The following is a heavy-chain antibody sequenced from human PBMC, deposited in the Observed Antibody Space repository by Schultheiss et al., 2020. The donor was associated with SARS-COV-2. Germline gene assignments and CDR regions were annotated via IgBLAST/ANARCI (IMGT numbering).Heavy chain of an antibody. D-gene: IGHD5-18*01. J-gene: IGHJ4*02. Sequence: SQTLSLTCTVSGGSISSGGHYWSWIRQPPGKGLEWIGYIYYSGSTYYNPSLKSRVTISVDTAKNQFSLKLTSVTAADTAVYYCAREPRGFSYGTFDYWGQGTLVTVSS. CDR3: AREPRGFSYGTFDY. CDR1: GGSISSGGHY. V-gene: IGHV4-61*08. CDR2: IYYSGST.